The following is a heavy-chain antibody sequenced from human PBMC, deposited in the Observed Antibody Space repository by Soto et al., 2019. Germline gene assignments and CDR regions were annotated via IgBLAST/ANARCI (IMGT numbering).Heavy chain of an antibody. D-gene: IGHD2-15*01. J-gene: IGHJ6*03. V-gene: IGHV5-51*01. Sequence: GESLKISCKGSGYRFTSYWIGWVRQMPGKGLEWMGIIYPGDSDTRYSPSFQGQVTISADKSISTAYLQWSSLKASDTAMYYCARLRKYCSGGSCYYHYMDVWGKGTTVTVSS. CDR1: GYRFTSYW. CDR2: IYPGDSDT. CDR3: ARLRKYCSGGSCYYHYMDV.